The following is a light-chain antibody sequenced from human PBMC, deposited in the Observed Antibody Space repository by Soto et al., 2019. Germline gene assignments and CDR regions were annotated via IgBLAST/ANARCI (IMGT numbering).Light chain of an antibody. V-gene: IGKV1-5*01. CDR2: DAA. J-gene: IGKJ1*01. Sequence: DIQMTQSPSTLSASVGDRVTITCRASQSMNSWLAWYQQKPGKAPKLLIYDAASLESGVPSRFSGSGSGTEFPLTISSLQPDDFATYYCQQYNSYPWTFGQGTKVEIK. CDR3: QQYNSYPWT. CDR1: QSMNSW.